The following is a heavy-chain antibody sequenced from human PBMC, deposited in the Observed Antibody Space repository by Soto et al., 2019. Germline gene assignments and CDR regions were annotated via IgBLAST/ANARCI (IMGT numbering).Heavy chain of an antibody. V-gene: IGHV4-30-2*01. D-gene: IGHD3-10*01. CDR1: GGSISSGGYS. CDR2: IYHSGST. J-gene: IGHJ5*02. CDR3: ARDEGGYGSGSTTRGHWFDP. Sequence: SETLSLTCAVSGGSISSGGYSWSWIRQPPGKGLEWIGYIYHSGSTYYNPSLKSRVTISVDRSKNQFSLKLSSVTAADTAVYYCARDEGGYGSGSTTRGHWFDPWGQGTLVTVSS.